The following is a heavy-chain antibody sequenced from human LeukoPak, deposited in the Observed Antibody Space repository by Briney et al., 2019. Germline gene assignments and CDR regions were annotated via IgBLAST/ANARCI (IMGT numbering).Heavy chain of an antibody. CDR2: IIPIFGTA. D-gene: IGHD6-13*01. CDR3: ARSQLGGIAAHLYSFDY. V-gene: IGHV1-69*13. Sequence: SVKVSCKASGGTFSSYAISWVRQAPGQGLEWMGGIIPIFGTANYAQKFQGRVTITADESTSTAYMELSSLRSEDTAVYYCARSQLGGIAAHLYSFDYWGQGTLVTVSS. CDR1: GGTFSSYA. J-gene: IGHJ4*02.